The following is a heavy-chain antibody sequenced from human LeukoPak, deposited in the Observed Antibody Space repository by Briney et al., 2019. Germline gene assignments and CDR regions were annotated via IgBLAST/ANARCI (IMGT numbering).Heavy chain of an antibody. CDR3: AGRSRRGYYYYYMDV. J-gene: IGHJ6*03. CDR1: GGTFSSYA. V-gene: IGHV1-69*13. Sequence: SVEVSCKASGGTFSSYAISWVRQAPGQGLEWMGGIIPIFGTANYAQKFQGRVTITADESTSTAYMELSSLRSEDTAVYYCAGRSRRGYYYYYMDVWGKGTTVTVSS. CDR2: IIPIFGTA.